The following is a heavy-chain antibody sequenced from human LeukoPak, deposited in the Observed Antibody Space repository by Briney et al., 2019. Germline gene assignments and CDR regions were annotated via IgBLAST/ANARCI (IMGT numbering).Heavy chain of an antibody. V-gene: IGHV3-7*01. Sequence: GESLRLSCAASGFTFSAYWMSWVRQAPGKGLEWVANINPDGSEKYYVDSVKGRFTISRDNAKNSLYLQMNSLRAEDTAVYYCARGWGDTYSSSWYYFDSWGQGTLVTVSS. CDR3: ARGWGDTYSSSWYYFDS. D-gene: IGHD6-13*01. CDR2: INPDGSEK. J-gene: IGHJ4*02. CDR1: GFTFSAYW.